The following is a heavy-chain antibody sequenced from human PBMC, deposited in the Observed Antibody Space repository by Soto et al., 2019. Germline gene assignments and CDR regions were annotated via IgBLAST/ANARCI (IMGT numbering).Heavy chain of an antibody. CDR1: GGSISSSSYY. Sequence: SETLSLTCTVSGGSISSSSYYWGWIRQPPGKGLEWIGSIYYSGSTYYNPSLKSRVTISVDTSKNQFSLKLSSVTAADTAVYYCARGVYYYDSSADYYYGMDVWGQGTTVTVSS. CDR3: ARGVYYYDSSADYYYGMDV. D-gene: IGHD3-22*01. J-gene: IGHJ6*02. V-gene: IGHV4-39*01. CDR2: IYYSGST.